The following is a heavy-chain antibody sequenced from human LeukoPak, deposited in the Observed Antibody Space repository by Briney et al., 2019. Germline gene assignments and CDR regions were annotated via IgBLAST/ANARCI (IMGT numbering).Heavy chain of an antibody. CDR2: IYYSGST. V-gene: IGHV4-39*01. J-gene: IGHJ5*02. D-gene: IGHD2-2*02. Sequence: ASETLSLTCTVSGGSISSSSYYWGWIRQPPGKGPEWIGSIYYSGSTYYNPSLKSRVTISVDTSKNQFSLKLSSVTAADTAVYYCARQRGYCSSTSCYKGEWFDPWGQGTLVTVSS. CDR3: ARQRGYCSSTSCYKGEWFDP. CDR1: GGSISSSSYY.